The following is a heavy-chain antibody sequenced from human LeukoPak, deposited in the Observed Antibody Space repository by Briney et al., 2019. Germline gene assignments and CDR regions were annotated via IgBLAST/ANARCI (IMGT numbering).Heavy chain of an antibody. J-gene: IGHJ4*02. CDR2: ISAYNGNT. Sequence: ASVKVSCKASGYTFTNYAISWVRQAPGQGLEWMGWISAYNGNTSYAQKFQGRVTMTTDTSTSTAYMELRSLRSDDTAVFYCARVHPDGEFTDCWGQGTLVTVSS. V-gene: IGHV1-18*01. CDR1: GYTFTNYA. D-gene: IGHD3-10*01. CDR3: ARVHPDGEFTDC.